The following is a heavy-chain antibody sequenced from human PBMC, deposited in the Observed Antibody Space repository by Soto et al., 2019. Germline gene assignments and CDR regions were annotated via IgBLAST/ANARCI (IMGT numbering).Heavy chain of an antibody. CDR1: DFTFSNAW. J-gene: IGHJ4*02. D-gene: IGHD1-26*01. V-gene: IGHV3-15*07. CDR3: ARVPIIVGATKDFDY. Sequence: GGSLRLSCAASDFTFSNAWINWVRQAPGKGLEWVGRIKSKTHGGTTDFAAPVKGRFAISRDDSKNMVYLQMNSLKTEDTGIYYCARVPIIVGATKDFDYWGQGTLVTVSS. CDR2: IKSKTHGGTT.